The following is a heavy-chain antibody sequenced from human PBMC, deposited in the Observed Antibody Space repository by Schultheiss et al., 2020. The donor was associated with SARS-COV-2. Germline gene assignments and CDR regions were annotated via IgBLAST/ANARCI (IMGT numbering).Heavy chain of an antibody. CDR3: ASAGKGIAARLDY. Sequence: GGSLRLSCAASGFTFSSYGMHWVRQAPGKGLEWVAVIYSGGSTYYADSVKGRFTISRDNSKNTLYLQMNSLRAEDTAVYYCASAGKGIAARLDYWGQGTLVTVSS. CDR2: IYSGGST. J-gene: IGHJ4*02. CDR1: GFTFSSYG. V-gene: IGHV3-NL1*01. D-gene: IGHD6-6*01.